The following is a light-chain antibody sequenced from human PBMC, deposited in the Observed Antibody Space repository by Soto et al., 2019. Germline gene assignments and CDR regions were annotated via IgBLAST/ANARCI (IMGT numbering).Light chain of an antibody. Sequence: QSVLTQPPSASGTPGQRVTISCSGSSSNIGSNTVNWYQQLPGTAPKLLIYSNNQRPSGVPDRFSGSKSGTSASLAINGLQSEDEDDYYCAAWDDSLNGNVFGTGTKLTVL. CDR1: SSNIGSNT. J-gene: IGLJ1*01. CDR3: AAWDDSLNGNV. V-gene: IGLV1-44*01. CDR2: SNN.